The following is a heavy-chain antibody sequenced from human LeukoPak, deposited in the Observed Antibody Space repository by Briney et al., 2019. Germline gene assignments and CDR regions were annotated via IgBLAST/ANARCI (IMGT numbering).Heavy chain of an antibody. CDR3: AGGLAAPGPFDY. V-gene: IGHV3-23*01. CDR1: GFTFSSYG. CDR2: ISGSGGST. Sequence: GGSLRLSCAASGFTFSSYGMSWVRQAPGKGLEWVSAISGSGGSTYYADSVKGRFTISRDNSKNTLYLQMNSLRAEDTAVYYCAGGLAAPGPFDYWGQGTLVTVSS. D-gene: IGHD6-25*01. J-gene: IGHJ4*02.